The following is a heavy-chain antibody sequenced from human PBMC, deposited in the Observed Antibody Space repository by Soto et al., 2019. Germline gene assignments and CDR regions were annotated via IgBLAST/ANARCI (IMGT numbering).Heavy chain of an antibody. CDR2: INHSGST. V-gene: IGHV4-34*01. D-gene: IGHD3-10*01. CDR3: ARGGFRYGSDGMDV. J-gene: IGHJ6*02. CDR1: GGSFSGYY. Sequence: SETLSLTCAVYGGSFSGYYWSWIRQPPGKGLEWIGEINHSGSTNYNPSLKSRVTISVDTSKNQFSLKLSSVTAADTAVYYCARGGFRYGSDGMDVWGQGTTVTVSS.